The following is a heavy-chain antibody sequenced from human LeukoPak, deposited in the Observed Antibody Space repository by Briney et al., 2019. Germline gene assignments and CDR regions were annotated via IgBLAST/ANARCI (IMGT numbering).Heavy chain of an antibody. Sequence: GGSLRLSCVVSGISLSSYAMTWVRQAPGKGLEWVSYISERGGSTTYADSVKGWFTISRDTSLNTLYLQMNNLRAEDTAVYFCAKRGVVIRGLLVIGYHQEAYHYDFWGQGVLVTVSS. CDR2: ISERGGST. D-gene: IGHD3-10*01. V-gene: IGHV3-23*01. J-gene: IGHJ4*02. CDR3: AKRGVVIRGLLVIGYHQEAYHYDF. CDR1: GISLSSYA.